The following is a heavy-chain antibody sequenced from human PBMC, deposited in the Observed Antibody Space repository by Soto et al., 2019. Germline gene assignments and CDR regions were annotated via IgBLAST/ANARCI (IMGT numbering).Heavy chain of an antibody. CDR2: INHSGST. Sequence: PSETLSLTCAVYGGSFSGYYWSWIRQPPGKGLEWIGEINHSGSTNYNPSLKSRVTISVDTSKNQFSLKLSSVTAADTAVYYCARGGGTNWLDPWGQGTLVTVSS. J-gene: IGHJ5*02. V-gene: IGHV4-34*01. CDR1: GGSFSGYY. CDR3: ARGGGTNWLDP. D-gene: IGHD1-1*01.